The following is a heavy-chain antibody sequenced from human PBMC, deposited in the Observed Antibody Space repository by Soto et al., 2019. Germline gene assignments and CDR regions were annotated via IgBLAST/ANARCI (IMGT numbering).Heavy chain of an antibody. CDR3: ATHLLSRELLRDYFDY. D-gene: IGHD1-26*01. CDR1: GGSISSGDYY. CDR2: IYYSGST. Sequence: QVQLQESGPGLVKPSQTLSLTCTVSGGSISSGDYYWSWIRQPPGKGLEWIGYIYYSGSTYYNPSLKSRVTISVDTSKNQFSLKLSSVTAADTAVYYCATHLLSRELLRDYFDYWGQGTLVTVSS. J-gene: IGHJ4*02. V-gene: IGHV4-30-4*01.